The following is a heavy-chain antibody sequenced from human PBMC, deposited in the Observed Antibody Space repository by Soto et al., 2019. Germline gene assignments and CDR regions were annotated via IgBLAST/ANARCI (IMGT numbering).Heavy chain of an antibody. J-gene: IGHJ4*02. D-gene: IGHD3-9*01. V-gene: IGHV3-7*01. CDR1: GFTFSTYW. Sequence: GGSLRLSCVASGFTFSTYWMSWVRQAPGKGLEWVANIKEDGSEQYYVDSVRGRFTISRDNAKNSLYLQMNSLRVEDTALYYWAGDATYGETLTLAYWGLETLVTVSS. CDR2: IKEDGSEQ. CDR3: AGDATYGETLTLAY.